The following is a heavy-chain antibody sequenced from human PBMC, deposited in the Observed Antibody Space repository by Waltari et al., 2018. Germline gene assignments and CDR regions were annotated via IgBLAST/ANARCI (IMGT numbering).Heavy chain of an antibody. CDR2: ISSSGSTI. J-gene: IGHJ4*02. D-gene: IGHD3-22*01. CDR3: AGHQTYYYDSSGYYYDY. CDR1: GFTFSSYE. Sequence: EVQLVESGGGLVQPGGSLRLSCAASGFTFSSYEMNWVRQAPGKGLEWVSYISSSGSTIYYADSVKGRFTISRDNAKNSLYLQMNSLRAEDTAVYYCAGHQTYYYDSSGYYYDYWGQGTLVTVSS. V-gene: IGHV3-48*03.